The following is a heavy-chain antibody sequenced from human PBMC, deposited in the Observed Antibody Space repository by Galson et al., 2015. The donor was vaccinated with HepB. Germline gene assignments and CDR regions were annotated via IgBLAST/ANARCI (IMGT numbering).Heavy chain of an antibody. CDR3: ARDVLPRDFGVYYYMDV. J-gene: IGHJ6*03. D-gene: IGHD3-10*01. V-gene: IGHV4-59*11. Sequence: ETLSLTCTVSGGSISSHYWSWIRQPPGKGLEWIGYLSYSENSNYNPSLKSRVTISADTSKNQFSLKLSSVTAADTAVYYCARDVLPRDFGVYYYMDVWGKGTTVTVSS. CDR1: GGSISSHY. CDR2: LSYSENS.